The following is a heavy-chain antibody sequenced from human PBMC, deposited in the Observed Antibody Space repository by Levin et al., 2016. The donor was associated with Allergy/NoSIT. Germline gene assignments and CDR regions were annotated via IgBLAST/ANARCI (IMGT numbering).Heavy chain of an antibody. CDR1: GFTFSRHG. CDR3: AKPGTPDCSGGSCYFGPTKYFDH. J-gene: IGHJ4*02. CDR2: ISYDGSHK. V-gene: IGHV3-30*18. Sequence: GGSLRLSCAASGFTFSRHGIHWVRQAPGKGLEWVAVISYDGSHKYYADSVKGRFTISRDNSKNTLYLQMNSLRPEDTAVYYCAKPGTPDCSGGSCYFGPTKYFDHWGQGTLVTVSS. D-gene: IGHD2-15*01.